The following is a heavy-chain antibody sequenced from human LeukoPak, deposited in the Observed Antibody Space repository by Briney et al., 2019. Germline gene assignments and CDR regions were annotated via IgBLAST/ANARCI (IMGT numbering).Heavy chain of an antibody. D-gene: IGHD6-6*01. CDR3: ARDLGYSSSSEFDY. V-gene: IGHV3-30*02. CDR2: IRYDGSNK. CDR1: GFTFSSHG. J-gene: IGHJ4*02. Sequence: GSLRLSCAASGFTFSSHGMHWVRQAPGKGLEWVAFIRYDGSNKYYADSVKGRFTISRDNAKNSLYLQMNSLRAEDTAVYYCARDLGYSSSSEFDYWGQGTLVTVSS.